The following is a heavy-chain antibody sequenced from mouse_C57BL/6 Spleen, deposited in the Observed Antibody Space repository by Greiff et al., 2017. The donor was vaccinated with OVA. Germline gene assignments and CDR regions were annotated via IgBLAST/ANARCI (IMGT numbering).Heavy chain of an antibody. CDR1: GYAFSSSW. CDR3: AKVYYGYDYFDY. Sequence: VQLQQSGPELVKPGASVKISCKASGYAFSSSWMNWVKQRPGKGLEWIGRIYPGDGDTNYNGKFKGKATLTADKSSSTAYMQLSSLTSEDSAVYFCAKVYYGYDYFDYWGQGTTLTVSS. D-gene: IGHD2-2*01. CDR2: IYPGDGDT. V-gene: IGHV1-82*01. J-gene: IGHJ2*01.